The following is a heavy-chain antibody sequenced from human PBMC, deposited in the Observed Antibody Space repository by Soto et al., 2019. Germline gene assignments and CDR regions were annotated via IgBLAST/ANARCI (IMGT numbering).Heavy chain of an antibody. CDR1: GFSFSDYG. D-gene: IGHD6-13*01. Sequence: QVHLEESGGGVVQPGTSLRLSCAASGFSFSDYGMHWVRQAPGKGLEWLTIIWFDASHEYYADSVKGRFTISRDNSNNTLYLQLNSLTADDTAVYFCARDQGRATADGPLGNGLDVWGQGTAVTVSS. J-gene: IGHJ6*02. V-gene: IGHV3-33*01. CDR2: IWFDASHE. CDR3: ARDQGRATADGPLGNGLDV.